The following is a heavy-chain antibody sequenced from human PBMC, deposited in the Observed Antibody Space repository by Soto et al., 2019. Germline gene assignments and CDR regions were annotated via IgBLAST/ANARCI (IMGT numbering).Heavy chain of an antibody. V-gene: IGHV1-69*13. CDR2: IIPIFGTA. CDR3: ARKSAIFGVGPIPPYYYGMDV. D-gene: IGHD3-3*01. CDR1: GGTFSSYA. J-gene: IGHJ6*02. Sequence: SVKVSGKASGGTFSSYAISWVRQAPGQGLEWMGGIIPIFGTANYAQKFQGRVTITADESTSTAYMELSSLRSGDTAVYYCARKSAIFGVGPIPPYYYGMDVWGQGTTVTVSS.